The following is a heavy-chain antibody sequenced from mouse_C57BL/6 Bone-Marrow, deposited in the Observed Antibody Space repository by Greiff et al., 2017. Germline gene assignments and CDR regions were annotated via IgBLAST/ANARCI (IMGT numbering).Heavy chain of an antibody. J-gene: IGHJ2*01. CDR2: ISSGGSYT. D-gene: IGHD2-10*01. V-gene: IGHV5-6*01. CDR1: GFTFSSYG. Sequence: EVKLMESGGDLVKPGGSLKLSCAASGFTFSSYGMSWVRQTPDKRLEWVATISSGGSYTYYPDSVKGRFTISRDNAKNTLYLQMSSLKSEDTAMYYCASPPTILDYWGQGTTLTVSS. CDR3: ASPPTILDY.